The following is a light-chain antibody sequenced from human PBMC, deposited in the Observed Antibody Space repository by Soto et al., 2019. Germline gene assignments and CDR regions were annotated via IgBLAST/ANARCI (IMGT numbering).Light chain of an antibody. V-gene: IGLV2-11*01. CDR2: DIN. J-gene: IGLJ2*01. CDR3: SSYAGRYSVV. CDR1: SSDVGAYHY. Sequence: QSALTQPRSVSGSPGQSVTISCTGTSSDVGAYHYVSWYQHHPGKAPKLMIYDINKRPSGVPDRFSGSKSGNTASLTISGRQAEDEADFYCSSYAGRYSVVFGGGTKLTVL.